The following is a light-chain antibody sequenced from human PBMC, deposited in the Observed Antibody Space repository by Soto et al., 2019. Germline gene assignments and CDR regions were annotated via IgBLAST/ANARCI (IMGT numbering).Light chain of an antibody. CDR1: QSVRSN. V-gene: IGKV3-15*01. CDR2: GAS. J-gene: IGKJ1*01. CDR3: QQYNNWPWT. Sequence: EIVMTQSPATLSVSPGERATLSYGASQSVRSNLAWYQQKRGQSPRLLIYGASTRATGIPARFSGSGSGTDFTLTISSLQSEDFAVYYCQQYNNWPWTFGQGSKVAIK.